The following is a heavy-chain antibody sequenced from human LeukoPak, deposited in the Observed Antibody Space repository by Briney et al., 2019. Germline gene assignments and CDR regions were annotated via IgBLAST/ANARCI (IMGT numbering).Heavy chain of an antibody. J-gene: IGHJ4*02. Sequence: GSLRLSCAASGFTFSSYEMNWVRQAPEKGLEWVSYISSSGSTIYYADSVKGRFSISRDNAKNSLYLQMNSLKTEDTAVYYCTTPSSMVTSFDYWGQGTLVTVSS. CDR2: ISSSGSTI. CDR1: GFTFSSYE. CDR3: TTPSSMVTSFDY. V-gene: IGHV3-48*03. D-gene: IGHD5-18*01.